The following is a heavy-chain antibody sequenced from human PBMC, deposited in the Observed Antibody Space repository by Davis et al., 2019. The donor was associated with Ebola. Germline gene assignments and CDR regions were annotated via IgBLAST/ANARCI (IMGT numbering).Heavy chain of an antibody. CDR3: ARVVVPAAMSDYFDY. D-gene: IGHD2-2*01. J-gene: IGHJ4*02. CDR1: GGSISSHY. V-gene: IGHV4-59*11. Sequence: PSETLSLTCTVSGGSISSHYWSWIRQPPGKGLEWIGYIYHSGSTYYNPSLKSRVTISVDTSKNQFSLKLSSVTAADTAVYYCARVVVPAAMSDYFDYWGQGTLVTVSS. CDR2: IYHSGST.